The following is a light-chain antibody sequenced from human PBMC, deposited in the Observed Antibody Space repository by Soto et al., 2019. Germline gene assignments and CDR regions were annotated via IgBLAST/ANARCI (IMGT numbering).Light chain of an antibody. CDR1: QSISSNY. CDR3: QQYGDSPPWT. J-gene: IGKJ1*01. Sequence: EIVLTQSPGTLSLSPGERATLSCRASQSISSNYLAWYQQKPGQAPRFLIYGVSSRATGVPDRFSGSGSGTDFTLTISRLEPEDFEVYYCQQYGDSPPWTFGQGTKVEIK. CDR2: GVS. V-gene: IGKV3-20*01.